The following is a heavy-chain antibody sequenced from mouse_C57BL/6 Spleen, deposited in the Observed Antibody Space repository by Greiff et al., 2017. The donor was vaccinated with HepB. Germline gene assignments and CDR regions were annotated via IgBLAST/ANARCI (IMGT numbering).Heavy chain of an antibody. V-gene: IGHV1-55*01. Sequence: QVHVKQPGAELVKPGASVKMSCKASGYTFTSYWITWVNQRPGQGLEWIGDIYPGSGSTNYNEKFKSTATLTVDTSASTAYMQLSSRTSEDSAVYYCARRDYGSYFDYWGQGTTLTVSS. CDR1: GYTFTSYW. CDR2: IYPGSGST. J-gene: IGHJ2*01. D-gene: IGHD2-2*01. CDR3: ARRDYGSYFDY.